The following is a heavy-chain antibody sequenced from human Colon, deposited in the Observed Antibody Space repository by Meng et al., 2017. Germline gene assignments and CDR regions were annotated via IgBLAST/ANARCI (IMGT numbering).Heavy chain of an antibody. D-gene: IGHD6-19*01. CDR3: VRSSGWVRTGFDP. CDR1: GGSTTSTSYY. J-gene: IGHJ5*02. V-gene: IGHV4-39*01. Sequence: QLQLQESGPGLAKPSETLSLTCTVSGGSTTSTSYYWDWIRQSPAKGLEWIGTIGYSGTIVYNPSLSSRVTMTLDTSKNQFSLKLSSVTAPDTAVYYCVRSSGWVRTGFDPWGQGTLVTVSS. CDR2: IGYSGTI.